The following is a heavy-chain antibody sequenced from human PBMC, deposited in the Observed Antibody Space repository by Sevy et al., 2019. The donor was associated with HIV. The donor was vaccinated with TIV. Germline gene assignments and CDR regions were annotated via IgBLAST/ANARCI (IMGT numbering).Heavy chain of an antibody. Sequence: SETLSLTCTVFGGSISSYYWNWIRQPPGKGLEWIGYIYYSGSTNYNPSLKSRVTISVDMSKNQFSLKLSSVTAADTAVYYCARESPLGVEWELSRPQNWFDPWDQGTLVTVSS. CDR1: GGSISSYY. V-gene: IGHV4-59*01. CDR3: ARESPLGVEWELSRPQNWFDP. J-gene: IGHJ5*02. CDR2: IYYSGST. D-gene: IGHD1-26*01.